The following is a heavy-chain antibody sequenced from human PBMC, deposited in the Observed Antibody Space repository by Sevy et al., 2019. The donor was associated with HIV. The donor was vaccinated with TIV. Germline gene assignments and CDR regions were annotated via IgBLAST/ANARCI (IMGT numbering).Heavy chain of an antibody. CDR2: INYDGRST. D-gene: IGHD3-10*01. CDR3: ARDPAGNLYFDY. Sequence: GGSLRLSCAASGFTFSDHWMHWVRQAPGEGLVWVSRINYDGRSTIYADSVKGRFTISRDNAKNTVYLQMNSLRVEDTAVYYCARDPAGNLYFDYWGQGTLVTVSS. J-gene: IGHJ4*02. CDR1: GFTFSDHW. V-gene: IGHV3-74*01.